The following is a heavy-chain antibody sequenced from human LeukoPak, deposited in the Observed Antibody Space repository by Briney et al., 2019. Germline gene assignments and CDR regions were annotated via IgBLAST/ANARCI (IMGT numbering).Heavy chain of an antibody. Sequence: SETLSLTCTVSGGSISSYYWSWIRQPAGKGLEWIGRIYTSGSTNYNPSLKSRVTMSVDTSKNQFSLKLSSVTAADTAVYYCARDVVVVPAAMTDAWYFDLWGRGTLVAVSS. D-gene: IGHD2-2*01. CDR3: ARDVVVVPAAMTDAWYFDL. V-gene: IGHV4-4*07. CDR1: GGSISSYY. CDR2: IYTSGST. J-gene: IGHJ2*01.